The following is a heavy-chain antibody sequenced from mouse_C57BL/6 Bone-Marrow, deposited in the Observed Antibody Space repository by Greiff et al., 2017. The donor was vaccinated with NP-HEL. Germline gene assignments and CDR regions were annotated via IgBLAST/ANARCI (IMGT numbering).Heavy chain of an antibody. Sequence: QVQLKQPGAELVKPGASVKVSCKASGYTFTSYWMHWVKQRPGQGLEWIGRIHPSDSDTNYNQKFKGKATLPVAKSSRTAYMQLRSLTSEDAAVYYDAIPCYGGGYWYFDVWGTGTTVTVSA. CDR2: IHPSDSDT. D-gene: IGHD1-1*02. CDR3: AIPCYGGGYWYFDV. CDR1: GYTFTSYW. J-gene: IGHJ1*03. V-gene: IGHV1-74*01.